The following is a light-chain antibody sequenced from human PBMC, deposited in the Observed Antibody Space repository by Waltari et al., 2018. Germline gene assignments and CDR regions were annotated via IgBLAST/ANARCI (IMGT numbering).Light chain of an antibody. J-gene: IGLJ1*01. CDR2: EVN. CDR1: DHDIGYYAF. CDR3: ASFTSRSTRV. Sequence: QSALTQPASVSGSPGQSITIPCTGTDHDIGYYAFVSWYQQHPAKAPKLIFFEVNDRPSGVSFRFSGSKSGNTASLTISGLQPEDEAEYYCASFTSRSTRVFGSGTQVTVL. V-gene: IGLV2-14*01.